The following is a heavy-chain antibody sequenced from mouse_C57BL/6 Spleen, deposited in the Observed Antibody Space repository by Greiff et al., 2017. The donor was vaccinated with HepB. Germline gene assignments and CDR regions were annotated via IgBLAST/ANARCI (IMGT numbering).Heavy chain of an antibody. CDR1: GYSITSGYY. V-gene: IGHV3-6*01. Sequence: DVQLQESGPGLVKPSQSLSLTCSVTGYSITSGYYWNWIRQFPGNKLEWMGYISYDGSNNYNPSLKNRISITRDTSKNQFFLKLNSVTTEDTATYYCARGGWGAMDYWGQGTSVTVSS. J-gene: IGHJ4*01. CDR2: ISYDGSN. CDR3: ARGGWGAMDY. D-gene: IGHD2-3*01.